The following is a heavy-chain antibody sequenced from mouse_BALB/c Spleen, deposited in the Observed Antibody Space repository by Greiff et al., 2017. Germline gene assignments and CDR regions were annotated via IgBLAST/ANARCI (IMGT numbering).Heavy chain of an antibody. CDR2: IRNKANGYTT. CDR1: GFTFTDYY. CDR3: ARPLYYGNYGFAY. V-gene: IGHV7-3*02. J-gene: IGHJ3*01. D-gene: IGHD2-1*01. Sequence: EVQLQESGGGLVQPGGSLRLSCATSGFTFTDYYMSWVRQPPGKALEWLGFIRNKANGYTTEYSASVKGRFTISRDNSQSILYLQMNTLRAEDSATYYCARPLYYGNYGFAYWGQGTLVTVSA.